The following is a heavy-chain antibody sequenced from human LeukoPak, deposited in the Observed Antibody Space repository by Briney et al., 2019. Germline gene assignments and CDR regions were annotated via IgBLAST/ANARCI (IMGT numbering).Heavy chain of an antibody. CDR3: ARDLSRSFNWFDP. V-gene: IGHV3-74*01. CDR2: TNSDGSST. D-gene: IGHD2/OR15-2a*01. CDR1: GFTFSRYW. Sequence: GGSLRLSCAASGFTFSRYWMHWVRQVPGKGLVWVSRTNSDGSSTRYADSVKGRFTISRDNAKNTLYLQMNSLRDDDTAVYYCARDLSRSFNWFDPWGQGTLVTVSS. J-gene: IGHJ5*02.